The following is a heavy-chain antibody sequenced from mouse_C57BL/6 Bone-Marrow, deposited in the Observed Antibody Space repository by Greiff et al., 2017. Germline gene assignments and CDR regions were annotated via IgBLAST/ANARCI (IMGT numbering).Heavy chain of an antibody. D-gene: IGHD4-1*01. CDR2: INPSSGYT. CDR3: ASWDALYYAMDY. V-gene: IGHV1-4*01. Sequence: VQLQQSGAELARPGASVKMSCKASGYTFTSYTMHWVKQRPGQGLEWIGYINPSSGYTKYNQKFKDKATLTADKSSSTAYMQLSSLTSEDSADYYCASWDALYYAMDYWGQGTSVTVSS. J-gene: IGHJ4*01. CDR1: GYTFTSYT.